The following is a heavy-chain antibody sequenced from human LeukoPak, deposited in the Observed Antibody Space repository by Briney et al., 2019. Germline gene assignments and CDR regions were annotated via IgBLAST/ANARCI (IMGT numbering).Heavy chain of an antibody. Sequence: ASVKVSCKASGGTFSSYAINWVRQAPGQGLEWMGGIIPIFDTTNYAQNFQGRVTITADKSTNTAYMELSSLRSEDTAVYYCARGGWFGEFPYYMDVWGKGTTVTVSS. CDR1: GGTFSSYA. D-gene: IGHD3-10*01. V-gene: IGHV1-69*06. CDR3: ARGGWFGEFPYYMDV. J-gene: IGHJ6*03. CDR2: IIPIFDTT.